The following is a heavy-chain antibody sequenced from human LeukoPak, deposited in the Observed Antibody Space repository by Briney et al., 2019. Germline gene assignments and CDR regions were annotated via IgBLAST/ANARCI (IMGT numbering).Heavy chain of an antibody. D-gene: IGHD1-26*01. Sequence: GGSLRLSCAASGFTFSSYWMHWVRQAPGRGLVCVSRINSEGTSTSYADSVKGRFTISRDNAKNTLYLQMNSLRAEDTAVYYCARAILLVGAFDIWGQGTMVTVSS. V-gene: IGHV3-74*01. CDR2: INSEGTST. CDR1: GFTFSSYW. J-gene: IGHJ3*02. CDR3: ARAILLVGAFDI.